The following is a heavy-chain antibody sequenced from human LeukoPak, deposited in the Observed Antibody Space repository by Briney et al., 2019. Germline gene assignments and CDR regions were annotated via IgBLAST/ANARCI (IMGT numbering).Heavy chain of an antibody. CDR2: IIPIFGTA. V-gene: IGHV1-69*13. CDR3: ARDFLPLYELGSMSAFDT. Sequence: SVKVSCKASGGTFSSYAISWVRQAPGQGLEWMGGIIPIFGTANYAQKFQGRVTITADESTSTAYMELSSLRSEDMAVYYCARDFLPLYELGSMSAFDTWGQGTMVTVSS. J-gene: IGHJ3*02. CDR1: GGTFSSYA. D-gene: IGHD2/OR15-2a*01.